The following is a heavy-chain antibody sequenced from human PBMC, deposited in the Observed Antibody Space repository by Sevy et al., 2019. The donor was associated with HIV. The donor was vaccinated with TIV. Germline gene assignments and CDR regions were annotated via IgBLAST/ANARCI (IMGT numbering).Heavy chain of an antibody. CDR1: GGSISSYY. Sequence: SQTLSLTCTVSGGSISSYYWSWIRQPPGKRLEWIGYIYYCGSTNYTPSLKSRVTISVDTSKNQFSLKLRSVTAADTAMYYCARESYDILPGSRGLDVWGQGTTVTVSS. CDR3: ARESYDILPGSRGLDV. J-gene: IGHJ6*02. D-gene: IGHD3-9*01. CDR2: IYYCGST. V-gene: IGHV4-59*01.